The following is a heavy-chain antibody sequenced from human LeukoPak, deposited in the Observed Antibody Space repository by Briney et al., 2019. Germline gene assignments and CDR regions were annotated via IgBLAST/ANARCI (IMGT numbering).Heavy chain of an antibody. Sequence: SETLSLTCTISGGSISNYYWSWIRQPPGKGLEWVGYIYYSGSTRYNPSLNSRVTISLDTSKNQFSLNLSSVTAADTAVYYCARGHASTWYPDFWGQGILVTVSS. D-gene: IGHD6-13*01. CDR1: GGSISNYY. J-gene: IGHJ4*02. CDR2: IYYSGST. CDR3: ARGHASTWYPDF. V-gene: IGHV4-59*08.